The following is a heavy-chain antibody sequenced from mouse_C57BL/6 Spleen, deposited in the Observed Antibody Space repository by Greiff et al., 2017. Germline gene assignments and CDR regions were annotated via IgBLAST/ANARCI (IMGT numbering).Heavy chain of an antibody. V-gene: IGHV3-1*01. CDR1: GYSITSGYD. D-gene: IGHD2-1*01. CDR2: ISYSGST. CDR3: ARGGTYGNYAMDY. Sequence: DVMLVESGPGMVKPSQSLSLTCTVTGYSITSGYDWHWIRHFPGNKLEWMGYISYSGSTNYNPSLKSRISITHDTSKNHFFLKLNSVTTEDTATYYCARGGTYGNYAMDYWGQGTSVTVSS. J-gene: IGHJ4*01.